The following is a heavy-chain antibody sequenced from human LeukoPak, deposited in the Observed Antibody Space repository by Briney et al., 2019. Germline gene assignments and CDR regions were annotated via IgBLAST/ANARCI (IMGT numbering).Heavy chain of an antibody. CDR2: ISYTGTT. CDR3: AKQKGGVAGLKYYFDY. Sequence: SVTLSLTCTVSGGSISSSTYYWGWIRQSPGKGLERIGNISYTGTTYYKSSLKSLVTISADTSKNQFSLNLSSVTAADTAVYYCAKQKGGVAGLKYYFDYWGQGTLVTVSS. CDR1: GGSISSSTYY. V-gene: IGHV4-39*01. D-gene: IGHD6-19*01. J-gene: IGHJ4*02.